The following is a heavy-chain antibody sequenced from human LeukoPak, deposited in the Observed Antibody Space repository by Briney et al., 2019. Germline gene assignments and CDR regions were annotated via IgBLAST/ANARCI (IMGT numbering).Heavy chain of an antibody. J-gene: IGHJ4*02. CDR1: GYTFTSYG. D-gene: IGHD2-8*01. V-gene: IGHV1-18*01. CDR3: ARDDTPRGYFDY. CDR2: ISAYNGNT. Sequence: ASVKVSYKASGYTFTSYGISWVRQAPGQGLEWMGWISAYNGNTNYAQKLQGRVTMTTDTSTSTAYMELRSLRSDDTAVYYCARDDTPRGYFDYWGQGTLVTVSS.